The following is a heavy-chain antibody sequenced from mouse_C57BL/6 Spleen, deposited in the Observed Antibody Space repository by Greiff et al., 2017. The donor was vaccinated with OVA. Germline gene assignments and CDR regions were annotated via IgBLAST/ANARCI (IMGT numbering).Heavy chain of an antibody. J-gene: IGHJ3*01. CDR3: ATPSNWDESWFAY. CDR2: IWSGGST. D-gene: IGHD4-1*01. Sequence: QVQLKESGPGLVQPSQSLSITCTVSGFSLTSYGVHWVRQSPGKGLEWLGVIWSGGSTDYNAAFISTLSISKDNSKSQVFFKMNSLQADDTAIYYCATPSNWDESWFAYWGQGTLVTVSA. V-gene: IGHV2-2*01. CDR1: GFSLTSYG.